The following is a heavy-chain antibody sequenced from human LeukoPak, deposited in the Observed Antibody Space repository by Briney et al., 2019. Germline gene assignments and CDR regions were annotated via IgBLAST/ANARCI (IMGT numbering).Heavy chain of an antibody. CDR2: IKQDGSEK. J-gene: IGHJ3*02. Sequence: PGGSLRLSCAASGFTFSSYWMSWVRQAPGKGLEWVANIKQDGSEKNYVDSVKGRFTISRDNAKNSLYLQMNSLRGEDTAVYYCARGGSGSDAFDIWGQGTMVTVSS. D-gene: IGHD1-26*01. CDR3: ARGGSGSDAFDI. CDR1: GFTFSSYW. V-gene: IGHV3-7*01.